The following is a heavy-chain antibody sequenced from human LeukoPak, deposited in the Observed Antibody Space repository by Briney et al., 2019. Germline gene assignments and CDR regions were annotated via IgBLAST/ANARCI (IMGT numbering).Heavy chain of an antibody. CDR3: AKGLNPYYYDSSGYSPYFDY. V-gene: IGHV3-23*01. CDR2: ISGSGGST. D-gene: IGHD3-22*01. Sequence: GGSLRLSCAASGFTVSSNYMSWVRQAPGKGLEWVSAISGSGGSTYYADSVKGRFTISRDNSKNTLYLQMNSLRAEDTAIYYCAKGLNPYYYDSSGYSPYFDYWGQGTLVTVSS. J-gene: IGHJ4*02. CDR1: GFTVSSNY.